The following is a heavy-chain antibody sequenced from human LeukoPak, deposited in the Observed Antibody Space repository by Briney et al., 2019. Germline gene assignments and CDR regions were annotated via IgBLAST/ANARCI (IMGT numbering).Heavy chain of an antibody. Sequence: GGSLRLSCAASGFTFSSYGMHWVRQAPGKGLEWVAVISYDGSNKYYADSVKGRFTISRDNSKNTLYLQMNSLRAEDTAVYYCARDPVLRYFDPGNYYYYGMDVWGQGTTVTVSS. CDR1: GFTFSSYG. CDR3: ARDPVLRYFDPGNYYYYGMDV. D-gene: IGHD3-9*01. J-gene: IGHJ6*02. V-gene: IGHV3-30*19. CDR2: ISYDGSNK.